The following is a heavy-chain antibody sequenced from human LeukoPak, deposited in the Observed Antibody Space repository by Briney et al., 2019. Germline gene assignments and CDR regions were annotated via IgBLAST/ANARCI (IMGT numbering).Heavy chain of an antibody. D-gene: IGHD5-18*01. CDR2: ISYDGSNK. CDR1: GFTFTNYA. V-gene: IGHV3-30*04. J-gene: IGHJ6*02. Sequence: GGSLRLSCAASGFTFTNYALIWARQAPGKGLEWVAVISYDGSNKYYADSVKGRFTISRDNSKNTLYLQMNSLRAEDTAVYYCRSGYSYGYNGMDVWGQGTTVTVSS. CDR3: RSGYSYGYNGMDV.